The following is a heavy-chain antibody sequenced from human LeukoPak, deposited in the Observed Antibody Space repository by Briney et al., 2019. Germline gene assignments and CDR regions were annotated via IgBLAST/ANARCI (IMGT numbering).Heavy chain of an antibody. V-gene: IGHV4-38-2*02. D-gene: IGHD1-1*01. CDR1: GYSISSGYY. CDR2: IYHSGST. CDR3: ARNGAGYYHYMDV. J-gene: IGHJ6*03. Sequence: SETLSLTCTVSGYSISSGYYWGWIRQPPGKGLEWIGSIYHSGSTYYNPSLKSRVTISVDTSKNQFSLKLGSVTAADTAVYYCARNGAGYYHYMDVWGKGTTVTVSS.